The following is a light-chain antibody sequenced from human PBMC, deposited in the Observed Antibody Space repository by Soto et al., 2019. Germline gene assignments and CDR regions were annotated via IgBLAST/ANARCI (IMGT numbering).Light chain of an antibody. Sequence: EIVLTQSPGTLSLSPGQRATLSCRASKSVSSSYLAWYQQKPGQAPRLLIYGASNRGTGIPDRFRDSGSRKDFTRTIRRLAPEDFAVYYCQQYCSSPPYTFGQGTKLEIK. CDR3: QQYCSSPPYT. CDR1: KSVSSSY. J-gene: IGKJ2*01. CDR2: GAS. V-gene: IGKV3-20*01.